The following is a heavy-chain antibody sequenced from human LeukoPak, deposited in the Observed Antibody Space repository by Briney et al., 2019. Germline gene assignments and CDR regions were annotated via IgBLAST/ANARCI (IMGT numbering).Heavy chain of an antibody. Sequence: PGGSLRLSCAASGFTFRSYGMHWVRQAPGKGLEWVAFIRYDGSNKYYADSVKGRFPISRDNSKNTLYVHMNSLRVEDTAIYYCAKGPTVTTFYYFYMDVWGKGTTVTVSS. CDR1: GFTFRSYG. CDR2: IRYDGSNK. V-gene: IGHV3-30*02. CDR3: AKGPTVTTFYYFYMDV. J-gene: IGHJ6*03. D-gene: IGHD4-17*01.